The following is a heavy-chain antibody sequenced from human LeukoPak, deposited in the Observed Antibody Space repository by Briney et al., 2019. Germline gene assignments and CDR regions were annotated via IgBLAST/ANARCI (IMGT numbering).Heavy chain of an antibody. Sequence: SETLSLTCAVYGGSFSGYYWSWIRQPPGKGLEWIGEINHSGSTNYNPSLKSRVTISVDTSKNQFSLKLSSATAADTAVYYCARDEVSGSYLVYWGQGTLVTVSS. CDR3: ARDEVSGSYLVY. J-gene: IGHJ4*02. V-gene: IGHV4-34*01. D-gene: IGHD1-26*01. CDR2: INHSGST. CDR1: GGSFSGYY.